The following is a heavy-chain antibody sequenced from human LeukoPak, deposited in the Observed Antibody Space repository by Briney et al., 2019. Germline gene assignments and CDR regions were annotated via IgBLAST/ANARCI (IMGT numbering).Heavy chain of an antibody. D-gene: IGHD2-2*01. V-gene: IGHV1-2*02. CDR2: INPNSGGT. CDR3: AREGTGTPNIVVVPAAPNYYYYGMDV. CDR1: GYTFTGYY. J-gene: IGHJ6*02. Sequence: ASVKVSCKASGYTFTGYYMHWVRQAPGQGLEWMGWINPNSGGTNYAQKFQGRVTMTRDTSISTAYMELSRLRSDDTDVYYCAREGTGTPNIVVVPAAPNYYYYGMDVWGQGTTVTVSS.